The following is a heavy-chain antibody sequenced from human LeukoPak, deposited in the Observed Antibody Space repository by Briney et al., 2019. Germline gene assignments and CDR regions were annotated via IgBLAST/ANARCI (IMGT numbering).Heavy chain of an antibody. CDR2: IWYDGSNK. CDR1: GFTFSDYY. J-gene: IGHJ4*02. CDR3: AKGYYYDSSGYCFDY. D-gene: IGHD3-22*01. V-gene: IGHV3-33*06. Sequence: GGSMRLSCAASGFTFSDYYMSWIRQAPGKGLEWVAVIWYDGSNKYYADSVKGRFTISRDNSKNTLYLQMNSLRAEDTAVYYCAKGYYYDSSGYCFDYWGQGTLVTVSS.